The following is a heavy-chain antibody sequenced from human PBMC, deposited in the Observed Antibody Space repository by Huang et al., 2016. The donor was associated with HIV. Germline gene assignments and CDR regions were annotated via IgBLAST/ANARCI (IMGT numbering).Heavy chain of an antibody. Sequence: QAQLVQSGAAVMKPGSSVRVSCKASGVSFSDYAFSWVRRAPGQGLDWKGGIIPRFGLTNDAPRLQGRVTISADKSSNTVYLELTSLRSGDTAVYYCAREGQNWLGKPFGALAFWGQGTEVIVSS. J-gene: IGHJ4*03. CDR2: IIPRFGLT. CDR3: AREGQNWLGKPFGALAF. CDR1: GVSFSDYA. V-gene: IGHV1-69*10. D-gene: IGHD3-16*01.